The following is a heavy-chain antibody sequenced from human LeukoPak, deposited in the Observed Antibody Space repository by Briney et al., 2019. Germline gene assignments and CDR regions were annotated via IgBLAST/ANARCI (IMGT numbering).Heavy chain of an antibody. CDR3: ARVDRYSSSFSAFDY. CDR2: ISSSSSTI. J-gene: IGHJ4*02. D-gene: IGHD6-6*01. CDR1: GFTFSNAW. V-gene: IGHV3-48*01. Sequence: GGSLRLSCAASGFTFSNAWMSWVRQAPGKGLEWVSYISSSSSTIYYADSVKGRFTISRDNAKNSLYLQMNSLRAEDTAVYYCARVDRYSSSFSAFDYWGQGTLVTVSS.